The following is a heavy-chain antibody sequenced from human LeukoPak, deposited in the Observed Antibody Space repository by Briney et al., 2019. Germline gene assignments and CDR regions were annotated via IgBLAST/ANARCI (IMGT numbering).Heavy chain of an antibody. CDR1: GFTFSSYW. D-gene: IGHD3-16*01. CDR2: INHNGNVN. Sequence: PGGSLRLSCAASGFTFSSYWMNWARQAPGKGLEWEASINHNGNVNYYVDSAKGRFTISRDNAKNSLYLQMSNLRAEDTAVYFCARGGGLDVWGQGATVTVSS. J-gene: IGHJ6*02. V-gene: IGHV3-7*03. CDR3: ARGGGLDV.